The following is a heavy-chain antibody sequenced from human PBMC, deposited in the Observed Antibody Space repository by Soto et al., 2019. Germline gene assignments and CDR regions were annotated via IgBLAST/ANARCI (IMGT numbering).Heavy chain of an antibody. D-gene: IGHD4-17*01. Sequence: EVYLVESGGGVVRPGGSLRLSCAASGFGFDEYGMSWVRQGPGKGLEWVSGINRHGDSTGYADSVKGRFNISRDNANNSLYLQMSGLRAEDTAFYYCARDHRWGYEYGDYGDSWGQGTLVTVSS. J-gene: IGHJ4*02. CDR1: GFGFDEYG. CDR3: ARDHRWGYEYGDYGDS. CDR2: INRHGDST. V-gene: IGHV3-20*04.